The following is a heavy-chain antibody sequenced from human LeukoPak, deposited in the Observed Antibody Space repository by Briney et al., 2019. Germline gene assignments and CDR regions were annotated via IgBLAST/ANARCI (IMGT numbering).Heavy chain of an antibody. CDR3: ARAVVYYDYVWGRHEVWSALGYFDY. D-gene: IGHD3-16*01. Sequence: NPSETLSLTCAVSGGSISSGGYSWSWIRQPPGKGLEWIGYVYHSGSTYYNPSLKSRVTISVDRSKNQFSLKLSSVTAADTAVYYCARAVVYYDYVWGRHEVWSALGYFDYWGQGTLVTVSS. CDR2: VYHSGST. J-gene: IGHJ4*02. V-gene: IGHV4-30-2*01. CDR1: GGSISSGGYS.